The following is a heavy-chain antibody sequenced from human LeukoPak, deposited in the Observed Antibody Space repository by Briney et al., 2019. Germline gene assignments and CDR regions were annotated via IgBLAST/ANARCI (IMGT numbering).Heavy chain of an antibody. CDR2: IIPIFGTA. D-gene: IGHD6-13*01. V-gene: IGHV1-69*01. CDR3: AREARIAAAGPPDWFDP. Sequence: SVNVSFKASGGTFSSYAISWVRQAPGQGLEWMGGIIPIFGTANYAQKFQGRVTITADESTSTAYMELSSLRSEDTAVYYCAREARIAAAGPPDWFDPWGQGTLVTVSS. J-gene: IGHJ5*02. CDR1: GGTFSSYA.